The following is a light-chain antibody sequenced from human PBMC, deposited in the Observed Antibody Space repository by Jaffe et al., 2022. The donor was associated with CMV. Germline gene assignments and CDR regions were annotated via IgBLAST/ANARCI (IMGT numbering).Light chain of an antibody. Sequence: EIVLTQSPATLSLFPGGRATLSCRASQSVITYLAWYQQRPGQAPRLLIYDTSNRATGIPARFSGSGSGTDFTLTISSLEPEDSAVYYCQQRSNWPLTFGGGTKVEIK. CDR2: DTS. V-gene: IGKV3-11*01. CDR3: QQRSNWPLT. CDR1: QSVITY. J-gene: IGKJ4*01.